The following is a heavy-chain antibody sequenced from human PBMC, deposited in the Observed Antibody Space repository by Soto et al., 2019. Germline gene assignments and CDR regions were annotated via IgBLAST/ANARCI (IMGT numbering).Heavy chain of an antibody. Sequence: VGSMRLSCAASGFTFTNAYMNWARKAPGKGLEWVGRIKSKTDGGTTDYAAPVKGRVTVSRDDSKNTLYLQMNSLKTEDTAVYYCSPPSTIITQTEYYFDYWSQGTPVTVSS. CDR3: SPPSTIITQTEYYFDY. CDR2: IKSKTDGGTT. CDR1: GFTFTNAY. D-gene: IGHD3-22*01. J-gene: IGHJ4*02. V-gene: IGHV3-15*07.